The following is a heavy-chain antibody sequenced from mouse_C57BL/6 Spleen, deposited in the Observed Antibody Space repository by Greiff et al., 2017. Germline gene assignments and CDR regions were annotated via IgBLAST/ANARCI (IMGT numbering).Heavy chain of an antibody. D-gene: IGHD3-3*01. Sequence: VQLQQSGPELVKPGASVKISCKASGYTFTDYYMNWVKQSHGKSLEWIGDINPNNGGTSYNQKFKGKATLTVDKSSSTAYMELRSLTSEDSAVYYCARSLHAMDYWGQGTSVTVSS. CDR3: ARSLHAMDY. J-gene: IGHJ4*01. V-gene: IGHV1-26*01. CDR2: INPNNGGT. CDR1: GYTFTDYY.